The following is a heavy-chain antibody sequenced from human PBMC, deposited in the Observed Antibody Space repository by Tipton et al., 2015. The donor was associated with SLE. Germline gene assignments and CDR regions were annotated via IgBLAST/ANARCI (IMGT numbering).Heavy chain of an antibody. D-gene: IGHD2-15*01. CDR2: IYYSGST. CDR3: ATCSGGSCYYFDY. J-gene: IGHJ4*02. Sequence: TLSLTCTVSGGSISSSSYYWGWIRQPPGKGLEWIGSIYYSGSTNYNPSLKSRVTISVDTSKNQFSLKLSSVTAADTAVYYCATCSGGSCYYFDYWGQGTLVTVSS. V-gene: IGHV4-39*07. CDR1: GGSISSSSYY.